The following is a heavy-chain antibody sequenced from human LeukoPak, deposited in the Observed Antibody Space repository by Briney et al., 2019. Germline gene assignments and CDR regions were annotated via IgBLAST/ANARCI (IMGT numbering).Heavy chain of an antibody. CDR1: GFTFGDYD. J-gene: IGHJ3*02. CDR2: IRSIGDR. D-gene: IGHD6-19*01. CDR3: ARLYSSGRYANAFDI. Sequence: GGSLRLSCAASGFTFGDYDMHWVRQATGKGLEWVSAIRSIGDRFYSGSVKGRFIISRENAKNTLYLEMNSLRVGDTAVYYCARLYSSGRYANAFDIWGQGTVVTVSS. V-gene: IGHV3-13*01.